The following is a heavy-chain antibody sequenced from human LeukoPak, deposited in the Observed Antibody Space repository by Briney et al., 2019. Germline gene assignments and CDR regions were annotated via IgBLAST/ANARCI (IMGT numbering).Heavy chain of an antibody. J-gene: IGHJ5*02. Sequence: SETLSLTCTVSGGSISSYYWSWIRQPPGKGLEWIGYIYYSGSTNYNPSLKSQVTISVDTSKNQFSLKLSSVTAADTAVYYCARELGRYNWFDPWGQGTLVTVSS. CDR2: IYYSGST. D-gene: IGHD7-27*01. CDR3: ARELGRYNWFDP. CDR1: GGSISSYY. V-gene: IGHV4-59*01.